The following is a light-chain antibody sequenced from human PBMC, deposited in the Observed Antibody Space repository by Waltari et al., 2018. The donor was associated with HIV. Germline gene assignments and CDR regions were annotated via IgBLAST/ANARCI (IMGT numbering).Light chain of an antibody. V-gene: IGKV3-11*01. CDR3: QQRSNWVT. J-gene: IGKJ4*01. CDR2: DTS. CDR1: PSVISF. Sequence: VLTQSPATLSLSPGARATPTCSASPSVISFVAWYQQQPGRAPRRLIYDTSNRATGIPARCSGSGSGTDFTLTISSLEPEDCAVYYCQQRSNWVTFGGGTKVEIK.